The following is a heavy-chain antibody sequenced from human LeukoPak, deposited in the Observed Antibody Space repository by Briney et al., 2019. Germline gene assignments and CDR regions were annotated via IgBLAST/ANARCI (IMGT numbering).Heavy chain of an antibody. Sequence: PGGSLRLSCAASGXTFSAYDMHWVRQAPGKGLEWVSAISGSGGSTYYADSVKGRFTISRDNSKNTLYLQMNSLRAEDTAVYYCAKIVVVVAAHRKENDGMDVWGQGTTVTVSS. CDR3: AKIVVVVAAHRKENDGMDV. CDR1: GXTFSAYD. CDR2: ISGSGGST. D-gene: IGHD2-15*01. V-gene: IGHV3-23*01. J-gene: IGHJ6*02.